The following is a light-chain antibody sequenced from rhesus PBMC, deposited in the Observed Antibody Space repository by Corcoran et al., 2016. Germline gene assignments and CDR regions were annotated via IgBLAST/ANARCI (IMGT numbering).Light chain of an antibody. CDR2: GAS. CDR1: QSVSSY. CDR3: YQHSSGYRT. V-gene: IGKV3-10*01. Sequence: QVILTQSPATLSLSPGERATLSCRASQSVSSYLAWYQQKPGQAPRLLLYGASRRATGIPDRFSGSGSWTDFTLTISSLEPEDVGVYHCYQHSSGYRTFGQGTKVEIK. J-gene: IGKJ1*01.